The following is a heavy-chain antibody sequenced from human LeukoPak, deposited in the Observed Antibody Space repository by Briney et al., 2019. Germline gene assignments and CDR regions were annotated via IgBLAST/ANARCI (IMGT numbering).Heavy chain of an antibody. CDR2: ISSNGGST. Sequence: QTGGSLRLSCSASGFTFSIYAVHWVRQAPGKGLEYVSAISSNGGSTYYADSVKGRFTISRDNSKNTLYLQMSSLRAEDTAVYYCVKGSGNYPLYGMDVWGKGTTVTVSS. J-gene: IGHJ6*04. CDR3: VKGSGNYPLYGMDV. V-gene: IGHV3-64D*06. CDR1: GFTFSIYA. D-gene: IGHD3-10*01.